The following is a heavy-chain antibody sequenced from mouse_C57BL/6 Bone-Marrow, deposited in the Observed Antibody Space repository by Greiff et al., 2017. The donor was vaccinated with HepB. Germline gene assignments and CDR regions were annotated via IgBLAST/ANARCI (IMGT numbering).Heavy chain of an antibody. Sequence: VQLVESGPGLVQPSQSLSITCTVSGFSLTSYGVHWVRQSPGKGLEWLGVILSGGSTDYNAAFISRLSISKDNTKSQVFFKMHSLQADDTDIYFCDRTSGSSPSFAYWGQGTLVTVSA. D-gene: IGHD1-1*01. CDR3: DRTSGSSPSFAY. J-gene: IGHJ3*01. CDR1: GFSLTSYG. V-gene: IGHV2-2*01. CDR2: ILSGGST.